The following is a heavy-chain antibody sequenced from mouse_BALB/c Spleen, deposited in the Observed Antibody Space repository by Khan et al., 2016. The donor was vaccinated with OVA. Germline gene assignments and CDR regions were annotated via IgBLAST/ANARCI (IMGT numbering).Heavy chain of an antibody. Sequence: VQGVESGGDLVKPGGSLKLSCAASGFTFSAYGMSWVRQTPDRRLEWVATISSGGDFTYYPDSVKGRFTISRDNAKNTLYLQMSSLKSEDTAMXYCASHLTGSFAYWGQGTLVTVSA. CDR3: ASHLTGSFAY. D-gene: IGHD4-1*01. V-gene: IGHV5-6*01. J-gene: IGHJ3*01. CDR1: GFTFSAYG. CDR2: ISSGGDFT.